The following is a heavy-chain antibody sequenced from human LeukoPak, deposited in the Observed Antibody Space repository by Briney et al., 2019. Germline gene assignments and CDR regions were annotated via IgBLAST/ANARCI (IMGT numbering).Heavy chain of an antibody. Sequence: GGSLRLSCAASGFTFSSYAMSWVRQAPGKGLEWVSAISGSGGSTYYADSVKGRFTISRDNSKNMLYLQMNNLRAGDTAIYYCAELGITMIGGVWGKGTTVTISS. CDR2: ISGSGGST. V-gene: IGHV3-23*01. D-gene: IGHD3-10*02. CDR3: AELGITMIGGV. CDR1: GFTFSSYA. J-gene: IGHJ6*04.